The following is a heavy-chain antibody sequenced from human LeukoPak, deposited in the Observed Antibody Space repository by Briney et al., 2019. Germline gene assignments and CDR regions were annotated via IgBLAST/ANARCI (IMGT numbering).Heavy chain of an antibody. J-gene: IGHJ4*02. CDR1: GFRFSSYS. D-gene: IGHD3-22*01. Sequence: PGGSLRLSCAASGFRFSSYSFNCVRQAPGKGLEWVSSINTVSSYIYYADSLKGRFTISRDNAKNSVYLQMDSLRAEDSAVYYCARLRRNTDSSGFFYYYDYCGQGTLVTVSS. V-gene: IGHV3-21*06. CDR3: ARLRRNTDSSGFFYYYDY. CDR2: INTVSSYI.